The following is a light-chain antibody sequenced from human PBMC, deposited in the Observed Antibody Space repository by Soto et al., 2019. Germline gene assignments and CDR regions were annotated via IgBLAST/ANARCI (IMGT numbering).Light chain of an antibody. J-gene: IGLJ1*01. Sequence: QAVVTQPPSASETPGQRVSISCSGSGSNIGSNTVHWYQQLPGTAPKPLMYNNNQRPSGVPDRFSGSKSGTSASLAISGLQSEDADDYYCAAWDDSLSGYVFGTGTKVTVL. CDR2: NNN. CDR3: AAWDDSLSGYV. V-gene: IGLV1-44*01. CDR1: GSNIGSNT.